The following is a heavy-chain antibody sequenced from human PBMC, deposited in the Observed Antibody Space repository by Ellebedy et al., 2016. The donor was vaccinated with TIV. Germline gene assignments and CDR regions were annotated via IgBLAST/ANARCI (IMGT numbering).Heavy chain of an antibody. Sequence: MPSETLSLTCTVSGDSISSYYWSWIRQPPGKGLEWIGFIYYSGSTNYNPSLKSRVTISVETSKNQFSLELSSVTAADTAVYYCARGGASSKYFDYWGQGTLVTVSS. V-gene: IGHV4-59*01. CDR1: GDSISSYY. CDR2: IYYSGST. CDR3: ARGGASSKYFDY. J-gene: IGHJ4*02.